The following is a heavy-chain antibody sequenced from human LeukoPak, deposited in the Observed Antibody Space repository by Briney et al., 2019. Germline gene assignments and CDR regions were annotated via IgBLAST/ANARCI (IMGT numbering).Heavy chain of an antibody. J-gene: IGHJ4*02. CDR2: ISGSGGST. CDR3: AKDYYDSSGYYYY. V-gene: IGHV3-23*01. CDR1: GFTFSSYA. D-gene: IGHD3-22*01. Sequence: PWGSLRLSCAASGFTFSSYAMSWVRQAPGEGLEWVSAISGSGGSTYYADSVKGRFTISRDNSKNTLYLQMNSLRAEDTAVYYCAKDYYDSSGYYYYWGQGTLVTVSS.